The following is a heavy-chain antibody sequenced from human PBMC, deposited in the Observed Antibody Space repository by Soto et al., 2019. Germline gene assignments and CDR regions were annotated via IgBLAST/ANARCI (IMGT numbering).Heavy chain of an antibody. CDR1: GYTFTSYG. CDR3: AREGGGIAVASDAFDI. Sequence: ASVKLSCKASGYTFTSYGISCVRQAPRQGLEWMGWISAYNGNTNYAQKLQGRVTMTTDTSISTAYMELSRLRSDDTAVYYCAREGGGIAVASDAFDIWGQGTMLTVSS. D-gene: IGHD6-19*01. V-gene: IGHV1-18*01. CDR2: ISAYNGNT. J-gene: IGHJ3*02.